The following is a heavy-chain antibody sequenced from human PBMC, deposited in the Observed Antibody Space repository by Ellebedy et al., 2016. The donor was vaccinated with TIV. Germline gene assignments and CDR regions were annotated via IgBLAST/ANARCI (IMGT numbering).Heavy chain of an antibody. CDR1: GGSVSSGDYY. J-gene: IGHJ4*02. V-gene: IGHV4-61*08. CDR3: AREGTDGYNYFDY. Sequence: MPSETLSLTCNVSGGSVSSGDYYWNWIRQPPGKGLEWIAYVHYSGSTNYNPSLESRVTISVDTSKNQVSLKLTSVTAADTAVYYCAREGTDGYNYFDYWGRGTLVTVSS. CDR2: VHYSGST. D-gene: IGHD5-24*01.